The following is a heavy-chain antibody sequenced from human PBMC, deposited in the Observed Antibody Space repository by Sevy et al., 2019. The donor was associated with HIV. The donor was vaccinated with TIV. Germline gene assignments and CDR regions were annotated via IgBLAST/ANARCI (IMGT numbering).Heavy chain of an antibody. V-gene: IGHV4-59*01. CDR3: ARGTPTSLGYYYYYMDV. J-gene: IGHJ6*03. CDR2: IYYSGST. CDR1: GGSISSYY. Sequence: GSLRLSCTVSGGSISSYYWSWIRQPPGKGLEWIGYIYYSGSTNYNPSLKSRVTISVDTSKNQFSLKLSSVTAADTAVYYCARGTPTSLGYYYYYMDVWGKGTTVTVSS. D-gene: IGHD1-7*01.